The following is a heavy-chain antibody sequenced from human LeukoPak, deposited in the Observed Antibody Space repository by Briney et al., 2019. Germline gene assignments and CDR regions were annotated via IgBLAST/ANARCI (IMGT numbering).Heavy chain of an antibody. CDR3: ARGHYGGNPYYFDY. Sequence: ASVKVSCKASGYTFTGYYMHWVRQAPGQGLEWMGRINPNSGGTNYAPKFQGRVTMTRDTSISTAYMELSRLRSDDTAVYYCARGHYGGNPYYFDYWGQGTLVTVSS. D-gene: IGHD4/OR15-4a*01. J-gene: IGHJ4*02. V-gene: IGHV1-2*06. CDR1: GYTFTGYY. CDR2: INPNSGGT.